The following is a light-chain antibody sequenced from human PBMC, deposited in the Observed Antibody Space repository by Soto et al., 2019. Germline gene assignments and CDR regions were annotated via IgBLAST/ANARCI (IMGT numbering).Light chain of an antibody. Sequence: IVWTRSPCTLSLYPGERATLSFRASQSVSINYLAWYQQKGGQAPRLLIYAASTRATGVPDRFSGTGSGTDFALTISRLETDDSAVYYCKQYGGSPFNFGPGTKVDIK. CDR2: AAS. V-gene: IGKV3-20*01. CDR1: QSVSINY. CDR3: KQYGGSPFN. J-gene: IGKJ3*01.